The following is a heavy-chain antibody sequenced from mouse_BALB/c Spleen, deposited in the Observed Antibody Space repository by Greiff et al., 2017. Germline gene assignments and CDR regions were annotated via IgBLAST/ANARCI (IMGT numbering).Heavy chain of an antibody. V-gene: IGHV1S81*02. CDR3: TRWGWFYAMDY. J-gene: IGHJ4*01. CDR1: GYTFTSYY. CDR2: INPSNGGT. D-gene: IGHD2-3*01. Sequence: LQQSGAELVKPGASVKLSCKASGYTFTSYYMYWVKQRPGQGLEWIGEINPSNGGTNFNEKFKSKATLTVDKSSSTAYMQLSSLTSEDSAVYYCTRWGWFYAMDYWGQGTSVTVSS.